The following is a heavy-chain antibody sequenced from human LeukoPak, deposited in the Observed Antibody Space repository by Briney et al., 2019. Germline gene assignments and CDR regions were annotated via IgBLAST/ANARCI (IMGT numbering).Heavy chain of an antibody. J-gene: IGHJ3*02. CDR2: IQQDGSEK. D-gene: IGHD2-15*01. CDR1: GFTFSSYW. V-gene: IGHV3-7*01. CDR3: ARVRSEVSSRYDAFDI. Sequence: GGSLRLSCAASGFTFSSYWMSWVRQAPGKGLEWVANIQQDGSEKHYVDSVKGRFTISRDNAKNSLDLQMNSLRAEDTAVYYCARVRSEVSSRYDAFDIWGQGTVVTVSS.